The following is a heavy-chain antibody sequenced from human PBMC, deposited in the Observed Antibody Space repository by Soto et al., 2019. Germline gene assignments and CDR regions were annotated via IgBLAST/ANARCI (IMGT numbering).Heavy chain of an antibody. CDR1: GYTFTSYG. CDR3: ARDDYDSSGYLGSGYFDY. D-gene: IGHD3-22*01. Sequence: QVQLVQSGAEVKKPGASVKVSCKASGYTFTSYGISWVRQASGQGLEWMGWISAYNGNTNYAQKLQGRVTMTTDTSTSTGYRELRSLRDDDTAVYYCARDDYDSSGYLGSGYFDYRGQGTLVTVSS. J-gene: IGHJ4*02. CDR2: ISAYNGNT. V-gene: IGHV1-18*01.